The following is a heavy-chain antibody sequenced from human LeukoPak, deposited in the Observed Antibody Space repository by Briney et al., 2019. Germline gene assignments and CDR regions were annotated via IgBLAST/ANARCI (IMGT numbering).Heavy chain of an antibody. D-gene: IGHD3-22*01. CDR3: ARAHSSGYYCLDY. V-gene: IGHV4-30-4*01. J-gene: IGHJ4*02. CDR2: IYYSGST. Sequence: SETLSLTCTVSGVSISSGDYYWRWIRQPPGKGLEWIGYIYYSGSTYYNPSLNSRVTISVDTSKNQFSLKLSSVTAADTAVYYCARAHSSGYYCLDYWGQGTLVTVSS. CDR1: GVSISSGDYY.